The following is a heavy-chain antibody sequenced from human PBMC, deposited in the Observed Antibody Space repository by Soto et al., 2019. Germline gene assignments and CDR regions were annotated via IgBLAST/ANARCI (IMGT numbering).Heavy chain of an antibody. Sequence: EVPLFESGGGLVQPGGSLRLSCAASGFTFSSYAMSWVRQAPGKGLEWVAAISGSGGSTYYADSVKGRFTISRDNSKNTLYMNRNSVGAEDMAVYYCANSTLHDILTGYAKATKPYDCDIWSQGTMVTVS. D-gene: IGHD3-9*01. CDR2: ISGSGGST. CDR3: ANSTLHDILTGYAKATKPYDCDI. CDR1: GFTFSSYA. J-gene: IGHJ3*02. V-gene: IGHV3-23*01.